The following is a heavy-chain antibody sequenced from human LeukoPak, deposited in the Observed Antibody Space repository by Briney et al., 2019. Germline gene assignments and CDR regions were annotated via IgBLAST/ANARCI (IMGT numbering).Heavy chain of an antibody. J-gene: IGHJ4*02. D-gene: IGHD3-10*01. V-gene: IGHV4-59*01. CDR1: GGSISSYY. Sequence: SETLSLTCTVSGGSISSYYWSWIRQPPGKGLEWIGYIYYSGSTNYNPSLKSRVTISVDTSENQFSLKLSSVTAADTAVYYCARDGSGRYLYYFDYWGQGTLVTVSS. CDR2: IYYSGST. CDR3: ARDGSGRYLYYFDY.